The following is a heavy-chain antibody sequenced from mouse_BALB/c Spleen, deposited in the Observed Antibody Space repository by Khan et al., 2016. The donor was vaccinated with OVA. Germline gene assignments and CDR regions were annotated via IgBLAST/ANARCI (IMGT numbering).Heavy chain of an antibody. D-gene: IGHD2-1*01. CDR1: GFTFSTYA. J-gene: IGHJ3*01. Sequence: EVVLVESGGGLVKPGGSLKLSCAASGFTFSTYAMSWVRQTPEKRLEWVATISSDGDYTYYPDNVTGRFTISRDNAKNTLYLQMSRLRAEDTAMYYCARAAYGNFAYWGQGTLVTVSA. CDR3: ARAAYGNFAY. V-gene: IGHV5-9-1*01. CDR2: ISSDGDYT.